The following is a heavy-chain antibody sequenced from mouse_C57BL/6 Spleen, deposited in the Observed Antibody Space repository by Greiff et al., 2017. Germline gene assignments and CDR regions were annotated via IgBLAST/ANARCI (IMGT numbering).Heavy chain of an antibody. D-gene: IGHD1-1*01. CDR2: IYPGDGDT. CDR1: GYAFSSSW. J-gene: IGHJ1*03. Sequence: QVQLQQSGPELVKPGASVKISCKASGYAFSSSWMNWVKQRPGKGLEWIGRIYPGDGDTNYNGKFKGKATLTADKSSSTAYMQLSSLTSEDSAVYFCARLYYYGSSPYWYFDVWGTGTTVTVSS. V-gene: IGHV1-82*01. CDR3: ARLYYYGSSPYWYFDV.